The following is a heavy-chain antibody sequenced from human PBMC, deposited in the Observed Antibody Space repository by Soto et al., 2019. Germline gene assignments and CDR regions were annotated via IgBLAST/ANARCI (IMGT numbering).Heavy chain of an antibody. J-gene: IGHJ4*02. CDR3: ARELLWFGELFPRLPDPRLLPPL. V-gene: IGHV1-69*04. CDR2: IIPILGIA. Sequence: SVKVSCKASGGTFSSYTISWVRQAPGQGLEWMGRIIPILGIANYAQKFQGRVTITADKSTSTAYMELSSLRSEDTAVYYCARELLWFGELFPRLPDPRLLPPLWGQGTLVTVSS. D-gene: IGHD3-10*01. CDR1: GGTFSSYT.